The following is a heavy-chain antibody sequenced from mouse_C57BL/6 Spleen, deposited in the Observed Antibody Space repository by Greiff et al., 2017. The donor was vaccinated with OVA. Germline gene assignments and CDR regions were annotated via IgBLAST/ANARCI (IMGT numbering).Heavy chain of an antibody. CDR2: IYPRSGNT. D-gene: IGHD1-1*01. V-gene: IGHV1-81*01. J-gene: IGHJ2*01. Sequence: QVQLQQSGAELARPGASVKLSCKASGYTFTSYGISWVTQRTGQGLEWIGEIYPRSGNTYYHEQFKGKATLTADKSSSTAYMYLRSLTSVNSAVYFCARGPYYGSSYEYFDYWGQGTTLTVSS. CDR1: GYTFTSYG. CDR3: ARGPYYGSSYEYFDY.